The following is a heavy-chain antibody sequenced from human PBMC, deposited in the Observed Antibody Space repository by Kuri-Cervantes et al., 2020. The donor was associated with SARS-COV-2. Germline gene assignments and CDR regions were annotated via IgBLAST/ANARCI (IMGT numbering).Heavy chain of an antibody. Sequence: GESLKISCAASGFTFSSYSMNWVRQAPGKGLEWVSSISSSSSYIYYADSVKGRFSISRDNSKNTVYLQMNSLRVEDTAVYYCAKVGLAQNDFWSGYYTGWGQGTLVTVSS. D-gene: IGHD3-3*01. J-gene: IGHJ4*02. V-gene: IGHV3-21*04. CDR2: ISSSSSYI. CDR3: AKVGLAQNDFWSGYYTG. CDR1: GFTFSSYS.